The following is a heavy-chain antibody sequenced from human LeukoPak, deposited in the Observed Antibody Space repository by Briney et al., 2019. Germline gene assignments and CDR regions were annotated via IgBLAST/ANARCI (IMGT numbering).Heavy chain of an antibody. Sequence: ASVKVSCKASGYTFTGYYMHWVRQAPGQGLEWMGWINPNSGGTNYAQKFQGRVTMTRDTSISTAYMELSRLRSDDTAVYYCARSSLNGYYTVDYWGQGTLVTVSS. CDR3: ARSSLNGYYTVDY. CDR1: GYTFTGYY. CDR2: INPNSGGT. V-gene: IGHV1-2*02. J-gene: IGHJ4*02. D-gene: IGHD3-9*01.